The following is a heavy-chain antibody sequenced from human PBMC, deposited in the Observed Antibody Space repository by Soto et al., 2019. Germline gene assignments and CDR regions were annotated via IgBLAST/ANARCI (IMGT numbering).Heavy chain of an antibody. J-gene: IGHJ6*02. CDR1: GYTFPSYG. CDR3: ARGVSVVYYYYGMDV. Sequence: ASVKVSCKASGYTFPSYGISWVRQAPGQGLEWMGWISAYNGNANYAQKLQGRVTMTTDTSTSTAYMELRSLRSDDTAVYYCARGVSVVYYYYGMDVWGQGTTVTVSS. CDR2: ISAYNGNA. D-gene: IGHD2-15*01. V-gene: IGHV1-18*01.